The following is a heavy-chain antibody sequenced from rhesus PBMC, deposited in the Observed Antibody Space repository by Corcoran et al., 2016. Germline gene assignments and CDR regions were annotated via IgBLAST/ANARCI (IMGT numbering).Heavy chain of an antibody. CDR2: INPYNGNT. D-gene: IGHD6-25*01. CDR3: AREGSGSWNPYFDY. V-gene: IGHV1S2*01. CDR1: GYTFTDYY. Sequence: QVQLVQSGAEVKKPGSSVKVSCKASGYTFTDYYMHWVRQAPRQGLEWMGWINPYNGNTKIAQKFQGKVTMTRETSTSTAYMELSSLRSEDTAVYYCAREGSGSWNPYFDYWGQGVLVTVSS. J-gene: IGHJ4*01.